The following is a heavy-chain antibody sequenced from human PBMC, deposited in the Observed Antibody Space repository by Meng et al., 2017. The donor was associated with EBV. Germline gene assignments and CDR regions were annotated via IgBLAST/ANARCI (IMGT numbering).Heavy chain of an antibody. Sequence: EVQLLESGGGLVQPGGSLRLSCAASGFTFGSYAMSWVRQAPGKGLEWVSAISGSGGSTYYADSVKGRFTISRDNSKNTLYLQMNSLRAEDTAVYYCAKVNQLLGGNDYWGQGTLVTVSS. CDR3: AKVNQLLGGNDY. CDR1: GFTFGSYA. J-gene: IGHJ4*02. V-gene: IGHV3-23*01. D-gene: IGHD1-26*01. CDR2: ISGSGGST.